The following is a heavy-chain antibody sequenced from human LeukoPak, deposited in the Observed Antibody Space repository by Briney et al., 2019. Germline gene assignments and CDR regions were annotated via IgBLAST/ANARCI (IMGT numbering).Heavy chain of an antibody. CDR2: IYTSGST. CDR3: ARRQGWYQGAPIDY. J-gene: IGHJ4*02. V-gene: IGHV4-61*02. CDR1: GGSISSGSYY. D-gene: IGHD6-19*01. Sequence: SETLSLTCTVSGGSISSGSYYWSWIRQPAGKGLEWIGRIYTSGSTNYNPSLKSRVTISVDTSKNQFSLKLSSVTAADTAVYYCARRQGWYQGAPIDYWGQGTLVTVSS.